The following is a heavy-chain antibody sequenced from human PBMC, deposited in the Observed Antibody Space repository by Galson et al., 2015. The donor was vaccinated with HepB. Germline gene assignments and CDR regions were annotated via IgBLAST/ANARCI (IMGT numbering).Heavy chain of an antibody. V-gene: IGHV3-30*18. J-gene: IGHJ4*02. D-gene: IGHD3-10*01. CDR2: ISYDGSNK. Sequence: SLRLSCAASGFTFSSYGMHWVRQAPGKGLEWVAVISYDGSNKYYADSVKGRFTISRDNSKNTLYLQMNSLRAEDTAVYYCAKDGFGEFLFDYWGQGTLVTVSS. CDR3: AKDGFGEFLFDY. CDR1: GFTFSSYG.